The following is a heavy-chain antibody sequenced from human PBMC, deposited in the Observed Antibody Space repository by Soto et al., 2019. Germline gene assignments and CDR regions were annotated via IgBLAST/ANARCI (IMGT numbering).Heavy chain of an antibody. V-gene: IGHV1-8*01. CDR2: MNPNSGDT. J-gene: IGHJ4*02. Sequence: QVQLVQSGAEVKKPGASVKVSCKASGYTFTSYEINWVQQATGQGLEWMGWMNPNSGDTGYAQKFQGRVTTTRNTAISTAYMELSSLGSEDAALYYCGRGELLWCGELLRWGQGTLVTVSS. CDR1: GYTFTSYE. D-gene: IGHD3-10*01. CDR3: GRGELLWCGELLR.